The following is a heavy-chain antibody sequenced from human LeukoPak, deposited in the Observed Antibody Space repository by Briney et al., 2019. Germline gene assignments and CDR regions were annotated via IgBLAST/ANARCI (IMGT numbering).Heavy chain of an antibody. CDR3: ARGRRYDSSGYYYAYYYYYMDV. CDR1: GGTFSSYA. CDR2: IIPILGIA. D-gene: IGHD3-22*01. Sequence: ASVKVSCKASGGTFSSYAISWVRQAPGQGLEWMGRIIPILGIANYAQKFQGRVTMTRNTSISTAYMELSSLRSEDTAVYYCARGRRYDSSGYYYAYYYYYMDVWGKGTTVTVSS. V-gene: IGHV1-69*04. J-gene: IGHJ6*03.